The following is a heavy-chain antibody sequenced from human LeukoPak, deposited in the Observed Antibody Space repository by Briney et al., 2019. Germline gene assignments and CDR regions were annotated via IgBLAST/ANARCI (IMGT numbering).Heavy chain of an antibody. CDR1: GFTFSSYG. D-gene: IGHD2-8*01. CDR2: SNGDGRTT. CDR3: ARAEGWSLYDY. V-gene: IGHV3-74*01. Sequence: GRSLRLSCAASGFTFSSYGMHWVRQAPGKGLVWVSRSNGDGRTTSYADSVKGRFTISRDNVKNTLYLQMNSLRAEDTAVYYCARAEGWSLYDYWGQGTLVTVSS. J-gene: IGHJ4*02.